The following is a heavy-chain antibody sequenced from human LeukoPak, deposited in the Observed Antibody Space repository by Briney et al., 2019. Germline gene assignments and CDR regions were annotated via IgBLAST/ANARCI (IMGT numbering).Heavy chain of an antibody. J-gene: IGHJ6*03. V-gene: IGHV4-59*01. CDR3: ARGYYDSSGYYYEANYYYYYMDV. CDR2: IYYSGST. CDR1: GGSISSYY. D-gene: IGHD3-22*01. Sequence: PSETLSLTCTVSGGSISSYYWSWIRQPPGKGLEWIGYIYYSGSTNYNPSLKSRVTISVDTSKNQFSLKLSSVTAADTAVYYCARGYYDSSGYYYEANYYYYYMDVWGKGTTVTVSS.